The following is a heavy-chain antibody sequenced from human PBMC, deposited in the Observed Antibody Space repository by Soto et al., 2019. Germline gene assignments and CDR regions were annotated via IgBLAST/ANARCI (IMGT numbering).Heavy chain of an antibody. CDR3: ARGQAAWWSQLLPDGEYYYGMDV. J-gene: IGHJ6*02. CDR1: GGSTSSGGYY. V-gene: IGHV4-31*03. Sequence: SETLSLTCTVSGGSTSSGGYYWSWIRQHPGKGLEWIGYIYYSGSTYYNPSLKSRVTISVDTSKNQFSLKLSSVTAADTAVYYCARGQAAWWSQLLPDGEYYYGMDVWGQGTTVTVSS. CDR2: IYYSGST. D-gene: IGHD2-2*01.